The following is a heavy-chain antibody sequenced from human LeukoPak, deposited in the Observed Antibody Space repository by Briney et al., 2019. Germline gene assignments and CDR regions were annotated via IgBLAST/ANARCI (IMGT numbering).Heavy chain of an antibody. V-gene: IGHV1-2*02. CDR3: ASKRITMVRGVIGDFDDY. J-gene: IGHJ4*02. CDR2: INPNSGGT. Sequence: ASVKVSCKASGYTFTGYYMHWVRQAPGQGLEWMGWINPNSGGTNYAQKFQGRVTMTRDMSTSTVYMELSSLRSEDTAVYYCASKRITMVRGVIGDFDDYWGQGTLVTVSS. D-gene: IGHD3-10*01. CDR1: GYTFTGYY.